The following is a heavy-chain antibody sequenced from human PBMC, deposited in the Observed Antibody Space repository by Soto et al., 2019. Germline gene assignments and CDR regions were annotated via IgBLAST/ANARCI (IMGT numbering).Heavy chain of an antibody. CDR2: IYYSGST. CDR3: ARGPSGDKVDY. J-gene: IGHJ4*02. Sequence: SETLSLTCTVSGGSISSDSYYWGWIRQSPEKGLEWIANIYYSGSTYSSPSLKSRLTISVDTSETQFSLKLNSVIAADTAVYYCARGPSGDKVDYWGQGIQVTVSS. V-gene: IGHV4-39*01. CDR1: GGSISSDSYY. D-gene: IGHD7-27*01.